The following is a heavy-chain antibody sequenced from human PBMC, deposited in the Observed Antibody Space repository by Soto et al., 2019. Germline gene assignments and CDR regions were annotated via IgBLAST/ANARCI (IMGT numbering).Heavy chain of an antibody. CDR1: GYTFTSYY. V-gene: IGHV1-46*01. J-gene: IGHJ4*02. CDR3: ARKTTDYGADGVGSDY. CDR2: INPSGGST. D-gene: IGHD4-17*01. Sequence: ASVKVSCKASGYTFTSYYMHWVRQAPGQGLEWMGIINPSGGSTSYAQKFQGRVTMTRDTSTSTVYMELSSLRSEDTAVYYCARKTTDYGADGVGSDYWGQGTLVTVSS.